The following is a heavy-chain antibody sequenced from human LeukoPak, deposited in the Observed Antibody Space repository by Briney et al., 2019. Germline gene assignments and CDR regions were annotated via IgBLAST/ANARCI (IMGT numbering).Heavy chain of an antibody. D-gene: IGHD5-12*01. J-gene: IGHJ4*02. CDR2: IYHSGST. CDR3: ARGSGYDDY. CDR1: GYSISSGYY. V-gene: IGHV4-38-2*02. Sequence: PSETLSLTCTVSGYSISSGYYWGWIRQPPGKGLEWIGSIYHSGSTYYNPSLKSRVTISVDTSKNQFSLKLSSVTAADTVVYYCARGSGYDDYWGQGTLVTVSS.